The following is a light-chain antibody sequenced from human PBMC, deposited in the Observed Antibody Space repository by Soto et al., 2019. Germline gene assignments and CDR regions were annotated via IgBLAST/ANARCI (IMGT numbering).Light chain of an antibody. Sequence: QSALTQPASVSGSPGQSITISCTGSGRDIGAYDYVSWYQQHPGKAPKLLIYGVKNRPSGVSYRFSASKSAFTASLTISGLQAEDEAHYYWSSYTTSYFYVFGPGTKVTVL. V-gene: IGLV2-14*01. CDR3: SSYTTSYFYV. CDR1: GRDIGAYDY. CDR2: GVK. J-gene: IGLJ1*01.